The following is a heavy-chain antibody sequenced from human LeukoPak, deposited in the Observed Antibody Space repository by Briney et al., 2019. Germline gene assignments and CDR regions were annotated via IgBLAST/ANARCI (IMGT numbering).Heavy chain of an antibody. CDR1: GGSISSGGYS. Sequence: PSETLSLTCAVPGGSISSGGYSWSWIRQPPGKGLEWIGYIYHSGSTYYNPSLKSRVTISVDRSKNQFSLKLSSVTAADTAVYYCARGGPPRNYDILTGYSHFDYWGQGTLVTVSS. CDR2: IYHSGST. D-gene: IGHD3-9*01. V-gene: IGHV4-30-2*01. J-gene: IGHJ4*02. CDR3: ARGGPPRNYDILTGYSHFDY.